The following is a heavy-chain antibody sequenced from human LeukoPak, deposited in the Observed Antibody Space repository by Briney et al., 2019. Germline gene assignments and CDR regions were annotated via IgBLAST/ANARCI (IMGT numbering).Heavy chain of an antibody. CDR3: ARDVRRYYDILTGLNPTGFDY. V-gene: IGHV3-7*01. CDR1: GFTFSSYW. Sequence: PGGSLRLSCAASGFTFSSYWMSWVRQAPGKGLEWVANIKQDGSEKYYVDSVKGRFTISRDNAKNSLYLQMNSLRAGDTAVYYCARDVRRYYDILTGLNPTGFDYWGQGTLVTVSS. D-gene: IGHD3-9*01. J-gene: IGHJ4*02. CDR2: IKQDGSEK.